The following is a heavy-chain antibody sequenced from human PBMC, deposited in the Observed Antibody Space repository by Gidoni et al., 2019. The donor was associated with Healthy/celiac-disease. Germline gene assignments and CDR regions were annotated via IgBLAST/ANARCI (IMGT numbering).Heavy chain of an antibody. CDR2: ISSCGSTI. CDR1: GFTFSRYE. J-gene: IGHJ3*02. Sequence: EVQLVDSGGVLVQPGGSLILACAASGFTFSRYELNWVRQAPGKGLEWVSYISSCGSTIYYADAVKGRVTISRDNAKNSLYLKMNSRRAEDTAGYYCARDVEGDYDYVWGSLDAFDIWGQGTMVTVSS. D-gene: IGHD3-16*01. CDR3: ARDVEGDYDYVWGSLDAFDI. V-gene: IGHV3-48*03.